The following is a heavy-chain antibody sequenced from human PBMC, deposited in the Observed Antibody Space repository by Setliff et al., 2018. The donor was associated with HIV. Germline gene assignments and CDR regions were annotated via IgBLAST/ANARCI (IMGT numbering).Heavy chain of an antibody. Sequence: PSETLSLTCTVADGSISTGSYYWSWVRQPAGRGLRWIGRIYTSGSTNYNPSLKSRVTMSVETSKNQFSLNLTSVTAADPAVYYCSRGRFVGFDYWGQGTPVTVSS. V-gene: IGHV4-61*02. CDR2: IYTSGST. D-gene: IGHD3-16*02. CDR1: DGSISTGSYY. CDR3: SRGRFVGFDY. J-gene: IGHJ4*02.